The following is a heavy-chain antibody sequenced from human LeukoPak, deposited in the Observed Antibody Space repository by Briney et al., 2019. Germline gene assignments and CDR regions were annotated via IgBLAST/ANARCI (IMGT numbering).Heavy chain of an antibody. CDR1: GGTFSNYA. D-gene: IGHD5-12*01. V-gene: IGHV1-69*05. J-gene: IGHJ4*02. Sequence: ASVNPSCTASGGTFSNYAISWERQAPGQGLEWMGGLIPVFKAVDYAQKFQDRVTITTDASTTIVYMELSSLRSEDTAVYYCARRPIDSGVDPHPPFGYWGEGTLLAVCS. CDR3: ARRPIDSGVDPHPPFGY. CDR2: LIPVFKAV.